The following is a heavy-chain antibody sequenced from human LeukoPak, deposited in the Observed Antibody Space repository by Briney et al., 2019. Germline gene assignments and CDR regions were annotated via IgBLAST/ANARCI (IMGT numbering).Heavy chain of an antibody. CDR3: ARGLIYSPNWFDP. V-gene: IGHV3-66*01. CDR1: GFTVSGNY. CDR2: IYTGGNT. Sequence: GGSLRLSCAGSGFTVSGNYMSWVRQAPGKGLEWVSVIYTGGNTYYADSVKGRFIISRDNSKNTLYLQMNSLRAEDTAVYYCARGLIYSPNWFDPWGQGTLVTVSS. D-gene: IGHD4-11*01. J-gene: IGHJ5*02.